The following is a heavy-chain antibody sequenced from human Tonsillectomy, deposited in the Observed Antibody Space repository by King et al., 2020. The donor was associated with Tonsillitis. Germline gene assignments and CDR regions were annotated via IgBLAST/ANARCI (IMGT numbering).Heavy chain of an antibody. J-gene: IGHJ4*02. CDR1: GFTFSSFG. CDR3: AKEIGVADLFDS. Sequence: EQLVQSGGGVVQPGRSLRLSCATSGFTFSSFGMHWVRQAPGQGLEWVAVISDDGSKTYYADSVKGRFTISRDNSKNTLYLQMNSLRTEDTVMYSCAKEIGVADLFDSWGQGTLVTVSS. CDR2: ISDDGSKT. D-gene: IGHD6-13*01. V-gene: IGHV3-30*18.